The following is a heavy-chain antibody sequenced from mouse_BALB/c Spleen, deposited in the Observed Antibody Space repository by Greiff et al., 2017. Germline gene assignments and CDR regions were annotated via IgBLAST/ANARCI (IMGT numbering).Heavy chain of an antibody. D-gene: IGHD2-4*01. Sequence: VKLMESGPGLVQPSQSLSITCTVSGFSLTSYGVHWVRQSPGKGLEWLGVIWSGGSTDYNAAFISRLSISKDNSKSQVFFKMNSLQANDTAIYYCARNLITTGYYAMDYWGQGTSVTVSS. CDR2: IWSGGST. J-gene: IGHJ4*01. V-gene: IGHV2-2*02. CDR1: GFSLTSYG. CDR3: ARNLITTGYYAMDY.